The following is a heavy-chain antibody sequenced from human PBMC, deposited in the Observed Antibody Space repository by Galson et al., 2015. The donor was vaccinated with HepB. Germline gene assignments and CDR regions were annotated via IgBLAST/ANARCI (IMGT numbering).Heavy chain of an antibody. D-gene: IGHD3-22*01. CDR3: ARGDYYDSSGYYSGFYYYYYGMDV. J-gene: IGHJ6*02. CDR2: ISGSGGST. Sequence: SLRLSCAASGFTFSSYAMSWVRQAPGKGLEWVSAISGSGGSTYYADSVKGRFTISRDNSKNTLYLQMNSLRAEDTAVYYCARGDYYDSSGYYSGFYYYYYGMDVWGQGTTVTVSS. CDR1: GFTFSSYA. V-gene: IGHV3-23*01.